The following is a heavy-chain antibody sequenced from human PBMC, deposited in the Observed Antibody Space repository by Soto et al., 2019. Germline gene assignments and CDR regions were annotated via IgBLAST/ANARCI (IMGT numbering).Heavy chain of an antibody. Sequence: GESLKISCKGSGYSFTSYWISWVRQMPGKGLEWMGRIDPSDSYTNYSPSFQGHVTISADKSISTAYLQWSSLKASDTAMYYCASRAAAGFDAFDIWGQGTMVTVSS. CDR1: GYSFTSYW. V-gene: IGHV5-10-1*01. J-gene: IGHJ3*02. CDR3: ASRAAAGFDAFDI. D-gene: IGHD6-13*01. CDR2: IDPSDSYT.